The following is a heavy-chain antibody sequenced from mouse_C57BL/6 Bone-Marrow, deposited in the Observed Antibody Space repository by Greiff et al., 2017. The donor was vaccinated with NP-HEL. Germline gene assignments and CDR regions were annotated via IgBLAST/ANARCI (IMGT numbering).Heavy chain of an antibody. V-gene: IGHV1-12*01. D-gene: IGHD1-1*01. Sequence: QVQLQQSGAELVRPGASVKMSCKASGYTFTSYNMHWVKQTPRQGLEWIGAIYPGNGDTSYNQKFKGKATLTVDKSSSPAYMQLSSLTSEDSAVYFCASPIYYYGSSYVDWYFDVWGTGTTVTVSS. CDR1: GYTFTSYN. J-gene: IGHJ1*03. CDR3: ASPIYYYGSSYVDWYFDV. CDR2: IYPGNGDT.